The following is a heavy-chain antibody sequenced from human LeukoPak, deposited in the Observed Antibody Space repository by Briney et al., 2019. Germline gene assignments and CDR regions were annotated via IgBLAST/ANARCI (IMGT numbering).Heavy chain of an antibody. CDR1: GFTFDDYA. J-gene: IGHJ4*02. CDR3: GKAVAGTYQHGFFDY. Sequence: PGGSLRLSCAASGFTFDDYAMHWVRHAPGKGLEWVSGISWNSGSIGYADSVKGRFTISRDNAKNSLYLQMNSLRAEDMALYYCGKAVAGTYQHGFFDYWGQGTLVTVSP. V-gene: IGHV3-9*03. D-gene: IGHD6-19*01. CDR2: ISWNSGSI.